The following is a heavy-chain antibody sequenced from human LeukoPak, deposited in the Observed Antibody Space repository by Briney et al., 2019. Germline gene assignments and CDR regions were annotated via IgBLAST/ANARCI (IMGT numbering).Heavy chain of an antibody. D-gene: IGHD4-17*01. CDR3: AKEIRPNDC. Sequence: PGGSLRLSRAASGFTFSSHGMCWVRQAPGRGLEWVSSISIGGDTTYSDSVKGRFTISRDNSKNTLYLQLDSLRAEDTAIYYCAKEIRPNDCWGQGTLVTVSS. J-gene: IGHJ4*02. CDR1: GFTFSSHG. CDR2: ISIGGDTT. V-gene: IGHV3-23*01.